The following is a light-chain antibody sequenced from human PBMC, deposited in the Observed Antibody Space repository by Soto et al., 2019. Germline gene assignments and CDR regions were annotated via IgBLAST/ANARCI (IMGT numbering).Light chain of an antibody. V-gene: IGKV1-39*01. CDR3: QQSYSTPRGMHT. CDR1: QSISTY. J-gene: IGKJ2*01. Sequence: DIQMTQSPSSLSASVGDRVTITCRASQSISTYLNWYQQKPGKAPKVLIYAASSLQSGVPSRFSGSVSGTDFTLTISRLQPEDFATYYCQQSYSTPRGMHTFGQGTKLEIK. CDR2: AAS.